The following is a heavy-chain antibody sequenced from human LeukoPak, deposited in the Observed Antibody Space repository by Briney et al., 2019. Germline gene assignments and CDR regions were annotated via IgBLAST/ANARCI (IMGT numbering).Heavy chain of an antibody. CDR1: GFTFSSYA. J-gene: IGHJ5*02. Sequence: GGSLRLSCAASGFTFSSYAMSWVRQAPGKGLERVSAISGSGGSTYYADSVKGRFTISRDNSKNTLYLQMNSLRAEDTAVYYCAKDLRYSYGYDDWFVPWGQGTLVTVSS. V-gene: IGHV3-23*01. D-gene: IGHD5-18*01. CDR2: ISGSGGST. CDR3: AKDLRYSYGYDDWFVP.